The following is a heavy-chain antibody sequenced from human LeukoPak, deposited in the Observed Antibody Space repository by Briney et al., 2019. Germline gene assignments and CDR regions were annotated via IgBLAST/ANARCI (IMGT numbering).Heavy chain of an antibody. CDR3: TREASKGYYDTSGYYYDY. J-gene: IGHJ4*02. D-gene: IGHD3-22*01. CDR1: GFTFSSYG. CDR2: IWYDGSNK. Sequence: GGSLRLSCAASGFTFSSYGMHWVRQAPGKGLEWVAVIWYDGSNKYYADSVKGRFSISRDNSKNTLHLQMNSLRADDTAVYYCTREASKGYYDTSGYYYDYWGQGTLVTVSS. V-gene: IGHV3-33*01.